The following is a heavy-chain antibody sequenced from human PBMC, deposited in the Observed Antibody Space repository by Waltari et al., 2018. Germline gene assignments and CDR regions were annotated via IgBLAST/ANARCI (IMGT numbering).Heavy chain of an antibody. CDR1: GFTFRSYA. D-gene: IGHD4-17*01. V-gene: IGHV3-23*01. J-gene: IGHJ4*02. CDR3: ASSLYGDYTQIWGRVFDY. Sequence: VQLLESGGGLVQSGGSLRLSCAASGFTFRSYAMNWVRQAPGKGVEGVSVISGSGGSTDYADSVKGRFTISRDNSKNTLYLQMNNLRVEDTAVYDCASSLYGDYTQIWGRVFDYWGQGTLVTVSS. CDR2: ISGSGGST.